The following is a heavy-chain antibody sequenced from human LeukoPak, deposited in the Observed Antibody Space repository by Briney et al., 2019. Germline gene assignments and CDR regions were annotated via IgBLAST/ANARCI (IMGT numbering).Heavy chain of an antibody. Sequence: GGSLRLSCAASGFTFSSYWMSWVRQAPGKGLEWVANIKQDGSEKYYVVSVKGRFTISRDNAKNSLYLQMNSVRGEDTAVYYCASGGYDSSGPFDPWGQGTLVTVSS. CDR2: IKQDGSEK. D-gene: IGHD3-22*01. J-gene: IGHJ5*02. CDR3: ASGGYDSSGPFDP. CDR1: GFTFSSYW. V-gene: IGHV3-7*01.